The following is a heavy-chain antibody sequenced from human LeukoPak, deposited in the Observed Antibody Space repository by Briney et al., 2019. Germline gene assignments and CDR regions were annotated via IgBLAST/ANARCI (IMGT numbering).Heavy chain of an antibody. D-gene: IGHD1-26*01. CDR3: AVDKSWSFPL. J-gene: IGHJ4*02. Sequence: GGSLRLSCAASGFTFSSYAMSWVRQAPGKGLEWVATIKPDGSEKYYVDSLKGRFTISRDNARNSVYLQMNSLRVEDTAVYHCAVDKSWSFPLWGQGTLVTVSS. V-gene: IGHV3-7*01. CDR1: GFTFSSYA. CDR2: IKPDGSEK.